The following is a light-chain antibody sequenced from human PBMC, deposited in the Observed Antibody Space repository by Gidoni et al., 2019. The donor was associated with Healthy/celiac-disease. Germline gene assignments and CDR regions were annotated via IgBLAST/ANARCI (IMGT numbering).Light chain of an antibody. CDR2: YAS. CDR3: QQRSNWPLT. Sequence: EIVFRKSPATLSLSPGERATLYCRASQSVSSYLAWYQQKPGQAPRLLIYYASNRATGIPARFSGSGSGTDFTLTISSLEPEDFAVYYCQQRSNWPLTFGGGTKVEIK. CDR1: QSVSSY. V-gene: IGKV3-11*01. J-gene: IGKJ4*01.